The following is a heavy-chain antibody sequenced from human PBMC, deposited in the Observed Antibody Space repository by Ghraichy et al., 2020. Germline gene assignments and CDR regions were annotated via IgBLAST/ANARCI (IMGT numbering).Heavy chain of an antibody. CDR3: VRSGPSAPAHG. D-gene: IGHD6-25*01. CDR2: IYYNGVA. J-gene: IGHJ4*02. Sequence: SETLSLTCSVSGASVTKYHLNWIRQPPGEGLEWIGHIYYNGVATYNPSLKSRVTISMDASKSQFSLKLNSVTAEDTAVYYCVRSGPSAPAHGWGKGTVVTVSS. CDR1: GASVTKYH. V-gene: IGHV4-59*02.